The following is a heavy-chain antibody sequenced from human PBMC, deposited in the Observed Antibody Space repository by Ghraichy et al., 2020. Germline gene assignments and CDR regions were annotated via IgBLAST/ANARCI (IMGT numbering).Heavy chain of an antibody. Sequence: SQTLSLTCAISGDSVSSNSAVWSWIRQSPSRGLEWLGRTYYRSKWYNDYAVSVKSRITINPDTSKNQFSLQLKSVTPEDTAVYYCSRGTGTTNFYGTDVWGQGTTVTVSS. CDR1: GDSVSSNSAV. CDR2: TYYRSKWYN. CDR3: SRGTGTTNFYGTDV. V-gene: IGHV6-1*01. D-gene: IGHD1-7*01. J-gene: IGHJ6*02.